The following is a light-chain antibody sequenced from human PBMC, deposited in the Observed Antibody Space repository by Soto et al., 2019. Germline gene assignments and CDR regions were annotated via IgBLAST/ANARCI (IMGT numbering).Light chain of an antibody. CDR2: EVS. Sequence: QSALTQPASVSGSPGQSITISCTGTSSDVGGYTYVSWYQQHPGKAPKLMIYEVSNRPSGVSNRFSGSKSGNTASLTISGLQAEDEADYYCSSYTSSSTYVLGTGTKLTVL. CDR1: SSDVGGYTY. V-gene: IGLV2-14*01. J-gene: IGLJ1*01. CDR3: SSYTSSSTYV.